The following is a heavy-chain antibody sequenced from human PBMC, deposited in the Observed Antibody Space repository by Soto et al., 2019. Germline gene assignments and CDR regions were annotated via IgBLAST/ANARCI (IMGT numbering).Heavy chain of an antibody. V-gene: IGHV3-23*01. Sequence: DVQLLESGGGFVQPGGSLRLSCVVSGFMFRDYPMGWVRKAPGKGLERVSATTATGGSTFYADSVKGRFTISRDTSINTLYLQMNNLGVEDSAVYSCAKRSIITGGAFDMWGQGTMVTVS. D-gene: IGHD3-3*02. CDR2: TTATGGST. CDR1: GFMFRDYP. J-gene: IGHJ3*02. CDR3: AKRSIITGGAFDM.